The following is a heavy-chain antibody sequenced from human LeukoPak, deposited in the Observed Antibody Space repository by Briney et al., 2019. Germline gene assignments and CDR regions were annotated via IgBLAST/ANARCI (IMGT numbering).Heavy chain of an antibody. CDR2: ITSNGGST. CDR3: ARRYCSGGSCYYFDY. Sequence: GGSLRLSCAASGFTFSSYAMHWVRQAPGKGLEYVSAITSNGGSTYYANSVKGRFTISRDNSKNTLCLQMGSLRAEDMAVYYCARRYCSGGSCYYFDYWGQGTLVTVSS. V-gene: IGHV3-64*01. D-gene: IGHD2-15*01. CDR1: GFTFSSYA. J-gene: IGHJ4*02.